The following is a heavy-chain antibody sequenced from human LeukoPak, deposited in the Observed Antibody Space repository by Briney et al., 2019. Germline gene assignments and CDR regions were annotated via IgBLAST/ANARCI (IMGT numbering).Heavy chain of an antibody. V-gene: IGHV6-1*01. J-gene: IGHJ4*02. D-gene: IGHD6-19*01. CDR2: TYYRSKWYN. Sequence: SQTLSLTCAISGDSVSSNSAAWNWIRQSPSRGLEGLGRTYYRSKWYNDYAVSVKSRITINPDTSKNQFSLQLNSVTPEDTAVYYCARGTPSSGWYTFDYWGQGTLVTVSS. CDR3: ARGTPSSGWYTFDY. CDR1: GDSVSSNSAA.